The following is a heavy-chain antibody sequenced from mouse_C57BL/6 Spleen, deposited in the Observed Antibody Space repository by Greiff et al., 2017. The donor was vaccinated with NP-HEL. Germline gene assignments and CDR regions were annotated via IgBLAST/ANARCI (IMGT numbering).Heavy chain of an antibody. J-gene: IGHJ3*01. Sequence: SGPELVKPGASVKIPCKASGYTFTDYNMDWVKQSHGKSLEWIGDINPNNGGTIYNQKFKGKATLTVDKSSSTAYMELRSLTSEDTAVYYCARGSLAWFAYWGQVTLVTVSA. CDR1: GYTFTDYN. CDR3: ARGSLAWFAY. V-gene: IGHV1-18*01. CDR2: INPNNGGT.